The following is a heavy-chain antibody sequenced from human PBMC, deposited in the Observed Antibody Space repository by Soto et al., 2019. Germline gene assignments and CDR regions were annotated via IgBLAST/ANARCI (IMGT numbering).Heavy chain of an antibody. V-gene: IGHV3-23*01. CDR2: ISGSGGST. J-gene: IGHJ2*01. Sequence: GGSLRLSCAASGFTFSSYAMSWVRQAPGKGLEWVSAISGSGGSTYYADSVKGRFTISRDNSKNTLYLQMNSLRAEDTAVYYCAKYLGRGRGAGDLYWYFDLWGRGTLVTVSS. CDR1: GFTFSSYA. D-gene: IGHD1-26*01. CDR3: AKYLGRGRGAGDLYWYFDL.